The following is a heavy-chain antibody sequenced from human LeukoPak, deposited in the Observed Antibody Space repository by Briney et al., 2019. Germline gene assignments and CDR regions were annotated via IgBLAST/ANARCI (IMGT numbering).Heavy chain of an antibody. CDR1: GLTFSSYA. V-gene: IGHV3-23*01. CDR3: AKGKVREFDY. J-gene: IGHJ4*02. Sequence: GGSLRLSCAASGLTFSSYAMSWVRQAPGKGLEWVSTMSGSGGNTYYADSVKGRFTISRDNSKNTLSLQMNSLRAEDTAVYYCAKGKVREFDYWGQGTLVTVSS. CDR2: MSGSGGNT.